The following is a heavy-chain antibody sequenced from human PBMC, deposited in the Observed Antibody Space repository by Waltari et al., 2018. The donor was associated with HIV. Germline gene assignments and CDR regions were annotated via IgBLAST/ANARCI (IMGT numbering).Heavy chain of an antibody. D-gene: IGHD3-22*01. CDR2: IYRSGTT. J-gene: IGHJ3*02. CDR1: ASSVRCGDY. V-gene: IGHV4-38-2*02. CDR3: ARDQDYYDSSGYTCYAFDM. Sequence: QVQLQESGPGLVQPSETLSLTCKVSASSVRCGDYCGWLRQSPGKGLEWIGSIYRSGTTYYNPSFKSRVTILVNMSKNQFSLKLSSVTAVDTAVYYCARDQDYYDSSGYTCYAFDMWGPGTMVTVSS.